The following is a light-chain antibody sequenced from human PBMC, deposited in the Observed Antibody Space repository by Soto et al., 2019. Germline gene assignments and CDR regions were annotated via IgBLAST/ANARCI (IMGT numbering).Light chain of an antibody. V-gene: IGKV1-5*01. J-gene: IGKJ2*01. CDR2: DAS. CDR3: QQYNSYPYT. CDR1: QSISSW. Sequence: DIQMTQSPSTLSASVGDRVTITCRASQSISSWLAWYQQKPGKAPMLLIYDASSFESGVPSRFSCSGSGTEFTLAISSLQPDDFATYYCQQYNSYPYTFGQGTKLEIK.